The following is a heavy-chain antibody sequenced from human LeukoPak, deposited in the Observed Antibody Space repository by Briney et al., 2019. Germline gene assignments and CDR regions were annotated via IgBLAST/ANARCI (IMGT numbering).Heavy chain of an antibody. V-gene: IGHV4-34*01. Sequence: PETLSLTCAVYGASFSGYHWSWIRQPPGKGLEWIGKIDHSGSTNYNPSLKSRLTISVDTSKDQFSLKLSSVTAADTAVYYCARGEYYDTSGDRKNWFGPWGQGTLVTVSP. J-gene: IGHJ5*02. CDR1: GASFSGYH. CDR2: IDHSGST. D-gene: IGHD3-22*01. CDR3: ARGEYYDTSGDRKNWFGP.